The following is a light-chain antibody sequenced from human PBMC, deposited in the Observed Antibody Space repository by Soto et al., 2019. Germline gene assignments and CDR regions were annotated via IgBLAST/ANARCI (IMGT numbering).Light chain of an antibody. J-gene: IGKJ4*01. CDR1: ASLLHSNGYNC. CDR2: FGS. V-gene: IGKV2-28*01. Sequence: DIVMTQSPLSLPVTPGEPASISCRSSASLLHSNGYNCLDWYVQKPGQSPQLLIYFGSYRASGVPERVSVRGSGSDFTLKISRVEAEDVGVYYCMQALQTPLTFGGGTKVEIK. CDR3: MQALQTPLT.